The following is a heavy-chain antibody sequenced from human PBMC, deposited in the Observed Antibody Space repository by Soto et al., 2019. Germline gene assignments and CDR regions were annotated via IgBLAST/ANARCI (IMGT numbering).Heavy chain of an antibody. V-gene: IGHV3-23*01. CDR2: ISGSGGST. J-gene: IGHJ4*02. Sequence: GGSLRLSCAASGFTFSSYAMSWVRQAPGKGLEWVSAISGSGGSTYYADSVKGRFTISRDNSKNTLYLQMNSLRAEDTAVYYCANEGWRGGDETATTVDYWGQGTLVTVSS. CDR1: GFTFSSYA. D-gene: IGHD2-21*01. CDR3: ANEGWRGGDETATTVDY.